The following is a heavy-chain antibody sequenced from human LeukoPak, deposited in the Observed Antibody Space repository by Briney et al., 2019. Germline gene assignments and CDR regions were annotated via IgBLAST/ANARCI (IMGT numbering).Heavy chain of an antibody. J-gene: IGHJ4*02. CDR1: GGTFSSYA. CDR3: ARALVGAIRPFDY. D-gene: IGHD1-26*01. Sequence: ASVKVSCKASGGTFSSYAISWVRQAPGQGLEWMGGIIPIFGTANYAQKLQGRVTITADESTSTAYMELSSLRSEDTAVYYCARALVGAIRPFDYWGQGTLVTVSS. CDR2: IIPIFGTA. V-gene: IGHV1-69*13.